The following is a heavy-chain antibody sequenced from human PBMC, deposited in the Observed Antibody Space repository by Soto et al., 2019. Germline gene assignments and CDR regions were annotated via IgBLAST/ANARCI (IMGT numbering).Heavy chain of an antibody. CDR2: ISYDGSNK. D-gene: IGHD6-6*01. CDR1: GFTFSSYA. J-gene: IGHJ4*02. V-gene: IGHV3-30-3*01. CDR3: ARRGDRVSSSSQGDFDY. Sequence: PGGSLRLSCAASGFTFSSYAMHWVRQAPGKGLEWVAVISYDGSNKYYADSVKGRFTISRDNSKNTLYLQMNSLRAEDTAVYYCARRGDRVSSSSQGDFDYWGQGTLVTVS.